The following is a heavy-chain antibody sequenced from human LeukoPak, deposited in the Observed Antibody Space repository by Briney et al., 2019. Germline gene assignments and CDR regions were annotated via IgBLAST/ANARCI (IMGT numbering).Heavy chain of an antibody. D-gene: IGHD3-10*01. V-gene: IGHV3-23*01. Sequence: PSETLSLTCSVSDDSITMYYWTWIRQPPGKGLEWVSGISGSGATTYYADSVKGRFTISRDSSKNTLYLQMNSLRAEDTAIYYCAKYVFSYGSGSYLAHWGQGTQVTVSS. CDR2: ISGSGATT. CDR1: DDSITMYY. J-gene: IGHJ4*02. CDR3: AKYVFSYGSGSYLAH.